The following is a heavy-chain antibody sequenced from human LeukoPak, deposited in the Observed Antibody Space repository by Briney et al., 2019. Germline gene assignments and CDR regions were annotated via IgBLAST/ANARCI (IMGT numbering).Heavy chain of an antibody. J-gene: IGHJ4*02. CDR1: GFTFSSYA. D-gene: IGHD1-14*01. CDR3: AKDGGNHRFPAWQN. Sequence: QSGGSLRLSCAASGFTFSSYAMSWVRQAPGKGLEWVSAISGSGGSTYYADSVKGRFTISRDNSKNTLYLQMNSLRAEDTAVYYCAKDGGNHRFPAWQNWGQGTLVTVSS. CDR2: ISGSGGST. V-gene: IGHV3-23*01.